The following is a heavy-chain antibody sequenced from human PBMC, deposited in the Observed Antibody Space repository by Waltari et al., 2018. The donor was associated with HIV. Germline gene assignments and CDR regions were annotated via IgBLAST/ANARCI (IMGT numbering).Heavy chain of an antibody. Sequence: EVQLVESGGGLVQSGGSLRLSCAASGFTFSVNSMNWVRQAPGKGMVWVAYIKSSGDNIYYADSVKGRFTIARDNAKNSLYLQMNSLRAEDTAVYYCARGVGSSDWFTHRFDPWGQGTLVTVSS. CDR1: GFTFSVNS. CDR2: IKSSGDNI. V-gene: IGHV3-48*01. D-gene: IGHD6-19*01. J-gene: IGHJ5*02. CDR3: ARGVGSSDWFTHRFDP.